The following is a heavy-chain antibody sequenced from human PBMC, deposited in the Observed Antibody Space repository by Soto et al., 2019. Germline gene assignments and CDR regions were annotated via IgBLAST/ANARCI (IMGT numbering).Heavy chain of an antibody. D-gene: IGHD6-13*01. CDR2: INHSGST. J-gene: IGHJ5*02. Sequence: QVQLQQWGAGLLKPSETLSLTCAVYGGSFSGYYWSWIRQPPGKGLEWIGEINHSGSTNYNPSLKSRGTISVDTSKNQFSLKLSSVTAADTAVYYCASLAAAGTPISNWFDPWGQGTLVTVSS. V-gene: IGHV4-34*01. CDR1: GGSFSGYY. CDR3: ASLAAAGTPISNWFDP.